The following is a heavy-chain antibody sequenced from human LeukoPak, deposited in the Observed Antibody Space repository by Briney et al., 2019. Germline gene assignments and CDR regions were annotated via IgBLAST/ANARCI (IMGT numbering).Heavy chain of an antibody. CDR3: ARGGLPPTAWFDP. Sequence: SETLSLTCAVYGGSFSGYYWSWIRQPPGKGLEWNGEINHSGSTNYNPSLKSRVTISVDTSKNQFSLKLSSVTAADTAVYYCARGGLPPTAWFDPWGQGTLVTVSS. CDR2: INHSGST. D-gene: IGHD5-18*01. CDR1: GGSFSGYY. V-gene: IGHV4-34*01. J-gene: IGHJ5*02.